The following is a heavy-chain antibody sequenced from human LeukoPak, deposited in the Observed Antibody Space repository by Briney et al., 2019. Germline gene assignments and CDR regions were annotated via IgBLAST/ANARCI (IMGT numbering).Heavy chain of an antibody. CDR3: ARAESGPFDY. V-gene: IGHV1-69*05. D-gene: IGHD1-26*01. CDR1: GGTFSTYA. Sequence: VASVKVSCKASGGTFSTYAISWVRQAPGQGLEWMGGIIPIFGTANYAQKLQGRVTMTTDTSTSTAYMEPRSLRSDDTAVYYCARAESGPFDYWGQGTLVTVSS. CDR2: IIPIFGTA. J-gene: IGHJ4*02.